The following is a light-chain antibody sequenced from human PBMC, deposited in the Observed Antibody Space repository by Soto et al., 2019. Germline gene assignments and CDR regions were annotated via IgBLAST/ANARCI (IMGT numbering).Light chain of an antibody. CDR1: SSDVGSYNL. CDR3: CSYAGTSTVV. Sequence: QSVLTQPASVSGSPGQSITISCTGTSSDVGSYNLVSWYQQHPGKAPKLMIYEGNKRPSGVSNRFSGSKSANTASLTISGLQTEDEADYYCCSYAGTSTVVFGTGTKLTVL. J-gene: IGLJ1*01. V-gene: IGLV2-23*01. CDR2: EGN.